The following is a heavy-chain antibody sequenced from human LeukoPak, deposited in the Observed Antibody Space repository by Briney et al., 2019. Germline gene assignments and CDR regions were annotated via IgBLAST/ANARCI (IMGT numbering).Heavy chain of an antibody. J-gene: IGHJ6*03. Sequence: GGSLRLSCEASGFTFSNYVIHWVRQATGKGLEWLAVISYDGTNKYYTDSVKGRFTISRDHSKTTVDLQMDSLGGADTAVYYCARSPTYYYMDVWGKGTTVTVPS. CDR2: ISYDGTNK. CDR1: GFTFSNYV. V-gene: IGHV3-30-3*01. CDR3: ARSPTYYYMDV.